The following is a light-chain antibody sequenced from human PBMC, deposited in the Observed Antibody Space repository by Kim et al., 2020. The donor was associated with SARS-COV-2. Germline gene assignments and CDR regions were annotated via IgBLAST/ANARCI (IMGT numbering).Light chain of an antibody. V-gene: IGLV3-1*01. Sequence: SYELTQPPSVSVSPGQTASITCSGDKLGDKYACWYQQKPGQSPVLVIYQDSKRPSGIPERFSGSNSGNTATLTISGTQAMDEADYYCQAWDSSTAQNVFG. CDR1: KLGDKY. J-gene: IGLJ1*01. CDR3: QAWDSSTAQNV. CDR2: QDS.